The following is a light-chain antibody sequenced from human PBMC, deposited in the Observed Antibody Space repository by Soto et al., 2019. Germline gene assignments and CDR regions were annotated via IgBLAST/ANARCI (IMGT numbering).Light chain of an antibody. J-gene: IGLJ2*01. CDR3: SSYTSSSTRVL. CDR2: EVS. V-gene: IGLV2-14*01. Sequence: QSALTQPASVSGSPGQSITLSCTGASSDVGGYKYVSWYQHHPGKAPKLLIYEVSNRPSGVSYRFSASKSGNTASLTISGLQAEDEGDYYCSSYTSSSTRVLFGGGTKVTVL. CDR1: SSDVGGYKY.